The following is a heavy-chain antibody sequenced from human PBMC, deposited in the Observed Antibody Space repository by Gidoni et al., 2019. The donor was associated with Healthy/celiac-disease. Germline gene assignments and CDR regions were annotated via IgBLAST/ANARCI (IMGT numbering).Heavy chain of an antibody. D-gene: IGHD3-3*01. CDR3: ARDASALRFLEWLPEDYYYYYGMDV. CDR1: GFTFSDYY. Sequence: QVQLVQSGRGLVKPGGSLRLSCAAYGFTFSDYYMSWLRPAPGKGLEWVSDISSRSSYTNYADSVKGRFTIARDNAKNSLYLQMNSLRAEDTAVYYCARDASALRFLEWLPEDYYYYYGMDVWGQGTTVTVSS. CDR2: ISSRSSYT. J-gene: IGHJ6*02. V-gene: IGHV3-11*05.